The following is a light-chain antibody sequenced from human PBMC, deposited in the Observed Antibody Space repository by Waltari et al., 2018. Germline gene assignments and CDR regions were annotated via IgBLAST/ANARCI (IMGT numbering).Light chain of an antibody. CDR1: QTLLHSNGNTY. J-gene: IGKJ1*01. CDR3: MQSTKDPRT. CDR2: KVT. V-gene: IGKV2D-29*02. Sequence: DIVMTQTPLSLPVTPGEPASISCRSSQTLLHSNGNTYLHWYVQKPGQSPRLLIYKVTNGESGGADRFRGSGSGTDVTLKSSGVEREDVGLDYCMQSTKDPRTFGQGSEVESK.